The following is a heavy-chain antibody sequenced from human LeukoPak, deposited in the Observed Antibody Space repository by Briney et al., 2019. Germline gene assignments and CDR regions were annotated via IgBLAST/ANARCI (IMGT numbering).Heavy chain of an antibody. V-gene: IGHV3-21*01. CDR3: ARDGLAAAGPPFDY. CDR1: GFTFRSYS. CDR2: ISSSSSYI. J-gene: IGHJ4*02. Sequence: GGSLRLSCAASGFTFRSYSMNWVRQAPGKGLEWVSSISSSSSYIYYADSVKGRFTISRDNAKNSLYLQMNSLRAEDTAVYYCARDGLAAAGPPFDYWGQGTLVTVSS. D-gene: IGHD6-13*01.